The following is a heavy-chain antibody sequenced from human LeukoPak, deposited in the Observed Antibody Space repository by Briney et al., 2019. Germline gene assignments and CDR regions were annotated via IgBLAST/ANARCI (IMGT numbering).Heavy chain of an antibody. CDR1: GGTFSSCA. CDR2: IIPILGIA. CDR3: AREPVTSTGVVQH. Sequence: SVKVSCKASGGTFSSCAISWVRQAPGQGLEWMGRIIPILGIANYAQKFQGRVTITADKSTSTANMELSSLRSEDTAVYYCAREPVTSTGVVQHWGQGTLVTVSS. V-gene: IGHV1-69*04. D-gene: IGHD2-8*02. J-gene: IGHJ1*01.